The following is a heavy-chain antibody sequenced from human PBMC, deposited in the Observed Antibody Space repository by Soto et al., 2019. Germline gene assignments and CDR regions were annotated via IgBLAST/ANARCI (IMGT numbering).Heavy chain of an antibody. J-gene: IGHJ3*02. CDR1: GFTFSSYE. CDR3: ARGGTNWNYDAFDI. V-gene: IGHV3-48*03. D-gene: IGHD1-7*01. Sequence: GGSLRLSCAASGFTFSSYEMNWVRQAPGKGLEWVSYISSSGSTIYYADSVKGRFTISRDNAKNSLYLQMNSLRAEDTAVYYCARGGTNWNYDAFDIWGQGTMVTV. CDR2: ISSSGSTI.